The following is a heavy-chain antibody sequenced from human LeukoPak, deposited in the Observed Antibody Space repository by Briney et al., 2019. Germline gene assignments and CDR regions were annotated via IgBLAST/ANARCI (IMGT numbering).Heavy chain of an antibody. V-gene: IGHV3-74*01. D-gene: IGHD1-14*01. J-gene: IGHJ3*02. CDR2: INSDGSIT. CDR1: GFTFSRYW. CDR3: ARVMTTLTNEAFDI. Sequence: GGSLRLSCAASGFTFSRYWMDWVRQAPGKGLVWVSRINSDGSITDYAGSVKGRFTISRDNAKDTLYLQMGSLGVEESAIYYCARVMTTLTNEAFDIWGQGTMVIVSS.